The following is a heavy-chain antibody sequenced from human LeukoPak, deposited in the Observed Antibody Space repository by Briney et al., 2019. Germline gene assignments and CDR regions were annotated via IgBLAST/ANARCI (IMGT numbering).Heavy chain of an antibody. CDR2: ISYDGRDK. D-gene: IGHD1-7*01. J-gene: IGHJ4*02. CDR1: GFTFSSSV. CDR3: ARETGNYYFDF. Sequence: PGGSLRLSCAASGFTFSSSVMHWVRQAPGKGLEWVAAISYDGRDKYFADSVKGRFTISRDNSKNTVDLQVNGLRAEDTAVYYSARETGNYYFDFWGQGTLVTVSS. V-gene: IGHV3-30*03.